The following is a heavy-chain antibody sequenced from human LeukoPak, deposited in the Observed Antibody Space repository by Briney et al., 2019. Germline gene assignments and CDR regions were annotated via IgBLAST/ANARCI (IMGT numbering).Heavy chain of an antibody. CDR1: GGSISSYY. V-gene: IGHV4-59*08. J-gene: IGHJ4*02. CDR3: ARWDPSSETFDY. Sequence: PSETLSLTCTVSGGSISSYYWSWFRQPPGKGLEWIGYIYYSGSTNYNPSLKSRVTISVDTSKNQFSLKLSSVTAADTAVYYCARWDPSSETFDYRGQGTLVTVSS. D-gene: IGHD6-6*01. CDR2: IYYSGST.